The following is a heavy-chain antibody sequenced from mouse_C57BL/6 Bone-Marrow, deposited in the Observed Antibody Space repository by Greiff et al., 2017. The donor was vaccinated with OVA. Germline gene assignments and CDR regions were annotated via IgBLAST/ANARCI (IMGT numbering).Heavy chain of an antibody. J-gene: IGHJ1*03. Sequence: EVQGVESGGGLVQPGGSLSLSCAASGFTFTDYYMSWVRQPPGKALEWLGFIRNKANGYTTEYSASVKGRFTISRDNSQSILYLQMNALRAEDSATYYCASLILLRLGDYWYFDVWGTGTTVTVSS. V-gene: IGHV7-3*01. CDR3: ASLILLRLGDYWYFDV. D-gene: IGHD1-2*01. CDR1: GFTFTDYY. CDR2: IRNKANGYTT.